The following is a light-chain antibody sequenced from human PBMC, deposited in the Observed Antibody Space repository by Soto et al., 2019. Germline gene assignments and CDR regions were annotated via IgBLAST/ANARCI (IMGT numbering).Light chain of an antibody. CDR3: SSYTSSSTYVV. CDR1: SSDVGGYNY. Sequence: QSALTQPASVSGSPGQSITISCTGTSSDVGGYNYVCWYQQHPGKAPKLMIYDVSNRPSGVSNRFSGSKSGNTASLTISGLQAEDEADYYCSSYTSSSTYVVFGGGTTLTVL. CDR2: DVS. J-gene: IGLJ2*01. V-gene: IGLV2-14*01.